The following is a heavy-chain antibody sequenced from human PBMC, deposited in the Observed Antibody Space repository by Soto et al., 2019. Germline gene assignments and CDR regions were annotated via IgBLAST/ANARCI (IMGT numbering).Heavy chain of an antibody. Sequence: PGGSLRLSCAASGFTFSSYAMSWVRQAPGKGLEWVSLISGSGGTTYYADSVKGRFTISRDNSKNTLYLQMNSLRAEDTVVYYCARDYNPESYYYYGMDVWGQGTTVTVSS. V-gene: IGHV3-23*01. D-gene: IGHD1-1*01. CDR2: ISGSGGTT. CDR3: ARDYNPESYYYYGMDV. CDR1: GFTFSSYA. J-gene: IGHJ6*02.